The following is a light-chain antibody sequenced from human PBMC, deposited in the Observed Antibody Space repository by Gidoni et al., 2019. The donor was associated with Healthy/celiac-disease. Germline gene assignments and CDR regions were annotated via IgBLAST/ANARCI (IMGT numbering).Light chain of an antibody. CDR3: QQYGSSPCS. CDR1: QSVSSSY. V-gene: IGKV3-20*01. Sequence: EIVLTQSPGTLSLSPGERATRSCRASQSVSSSYLAWYQQKPGQAPRRLIYGASSRAAGIPDRFSGSGSGTDFTLTISRREPEDFAVYYCQQYGSSPCSFGQGTKLEIK. J-gene: IGKJ2*04. CDR2: GAS.